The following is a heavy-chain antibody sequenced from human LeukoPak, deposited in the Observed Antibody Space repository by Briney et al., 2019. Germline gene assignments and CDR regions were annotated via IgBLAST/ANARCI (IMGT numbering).Heavy chain of an antibody. D-gene: IGHD3-10*01. J-gene: IGHJ6*02. V-gene: IGHV3-30-3*02. Sequence: PGGSLRLSCAASGFTFSSYAMHWVRQAPGKGLEWVAVISYDGSNKYYADSVKGRFTISRDNSENTLYLQMNSLRAEDTAVYYCANDRGVPYYYYGMDVWGQGTTVTVSS. CDR1: GFTFSSYA. CDR3: ANDRGVPYYYYGMDV. CDR2: ISYDGSNK.